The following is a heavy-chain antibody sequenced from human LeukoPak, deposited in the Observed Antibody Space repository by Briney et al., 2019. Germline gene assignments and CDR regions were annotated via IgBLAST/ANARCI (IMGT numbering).Heavy chain of an antibody. J-gene: IGHJ5*02. D-gene: IGHD4-17*01. CDR2: IRSDGSDT. Sequence: GGSLRLSCAASGFTFSDTWMHWVRQAPGKGLVWVSRIRSDGSDTRYAESVKGRFTISRDNAKNTLYLQMNSLRAEDTAVYYCARTTVTTGRTNWFDPWGQGTLVTVSS. CDR1: GFTFSDTW. CDR3: ARTTVTTGRTNWFDP. V-gene: IGHV3-74*01.